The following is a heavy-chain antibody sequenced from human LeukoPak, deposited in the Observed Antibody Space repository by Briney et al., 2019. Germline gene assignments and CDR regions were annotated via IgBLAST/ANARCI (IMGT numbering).Heavy chain of an antibody. D-gene: IGHD6-19*01. CDR3: VRDNRDDSDWSPGAY. Sequence: PGGSLRLSCAASGFIFGDYAMHWVRQAPGKGLEWVSGIDWKSHGIGYGDSVRGRFTVSRDNAQNSLYLQMDSLRAEDTALYYCVRDNRDDSDWSPGAYWGHGTLVTVSS. V-gene: IGHV3-9*01. CDR2: IDWKSHGI. CDR1: GFIFGDYA. J-gene: IGHJ4*01.